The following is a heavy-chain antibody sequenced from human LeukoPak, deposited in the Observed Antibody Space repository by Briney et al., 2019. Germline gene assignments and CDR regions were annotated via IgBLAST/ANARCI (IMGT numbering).Heavy chain of an antibody. J-gene: IGHJ6*02. CDR2: INHSGST. CDR1: GGSFSGYY. D-gene: IGHD5-12*01. Sequence: PSETLSLTCAVYGGSFSGYYWSWIRQPPGKGLEWIGEINHSGSTNYNPSLKSRVTISVDTSKNQFSLKLSSVTAADTAVYYCARDQGYGLNYYYYYGMDVWGQGTRSPSP. CDR3: ARDQGYGLNYYYYYGMDV. V-gene: IGHV4-34*01.